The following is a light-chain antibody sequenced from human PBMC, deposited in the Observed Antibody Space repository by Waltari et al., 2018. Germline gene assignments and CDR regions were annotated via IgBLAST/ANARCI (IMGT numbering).Light chain of an antibody. Sequence: DIQMTQSPPALSAAVGGRVTITYRASQNGNNWLAWYQQKPGKPPKLLIQKASSLKSGGPSRFSGSRSGTEFALTISDVQPDDCATYYCQQYNSYSLTFGQGTKVEIK. CDR1: QNGNNW. J-gene: IGKJ1*01. V-gene: IGKV1-5*03. CDR2: KAS. CDR3: QQYNSYSLT.